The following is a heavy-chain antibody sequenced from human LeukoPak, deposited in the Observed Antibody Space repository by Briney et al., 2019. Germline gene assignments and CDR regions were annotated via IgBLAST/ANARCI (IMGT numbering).Heavy chain of an antibody. Sequence: GGSLRLSCAASGFAFSSYAMHWVRQAPGKGLEWVAVISYDGSNKYYADSVKGRFTISRDNSKDTLYLQMNSLRAEDTAVYYCAGPAGGSATPYYFDYWGQGTLVTVSS. V-gene: IGHV3-30*04. CDR3: AGPAGGSATPYYFDY. CDR2: ISYDGSNK. J-gene: IGHJ4*02. CDR1: GFAFSSYA. D-gene: IGHD2-15*01.